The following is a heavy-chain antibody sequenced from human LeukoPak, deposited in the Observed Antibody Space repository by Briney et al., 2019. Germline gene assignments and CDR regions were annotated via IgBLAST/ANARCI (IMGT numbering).Heavy chain of an antibody. CDR2: IYHSGNT. CDR3: ARASYSYDINGWVPFDY. V-gene: IGHV4-4*02. J-gene: IGHJ4*02. CDR1: GDSISSSHW. Sequence: PSETLSLTCAISGDSISSSHWWSWVRQSPGKGLEWIGEIYHSGNTNYNPSLKSRVAISLDKSSNQFSLRLSSVTAADTAVYYCARASYSYDINGWVPFDYWGQGTLVTVSS. D-gene: IGHD3-22*01.